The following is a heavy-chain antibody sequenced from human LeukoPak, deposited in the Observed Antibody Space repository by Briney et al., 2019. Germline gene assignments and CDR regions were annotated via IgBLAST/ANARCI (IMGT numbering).Heavy chain of an antibody. CDR1: GFPISNYW. CDR3: ARDSSGPLY. J-gene: IGHJ4*02. V-gene: IGHV3-66*01. CDR2: IYSGGGT. D-gene: IGHD6-19*01. Sequence: GGSLRLSCAASGFPISNYWMSWVRQAPGKGLEWVSVIYSGGGTYYADSVKGRFTISRDNSKNTLYLQMNSLRAEDTAVYYCARDSSGPLYWGQGTLVTVSS.